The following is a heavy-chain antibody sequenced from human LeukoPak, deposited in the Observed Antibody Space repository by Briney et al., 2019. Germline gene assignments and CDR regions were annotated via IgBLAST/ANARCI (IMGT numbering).Heavy chain of an antibody. Sequence: ASVKVSCKASGYTFTGYYIHWVRQAPGQGLEWMGWINPNTSGTNYAQKFQGRVTMTRDTSINTAYMELNGLRSDDTAVFYCARRYCSDTLCYFFDYWGQGTLVTVSS. D-gene: IGHD2-15*01. CDR3: ARRYCSDTLCYFFDY. CDR2: INPNTSGT. J-gene: IGHJ4*02. CDR1: GYTFTGYY. V-gene: IGHV1-2*02.